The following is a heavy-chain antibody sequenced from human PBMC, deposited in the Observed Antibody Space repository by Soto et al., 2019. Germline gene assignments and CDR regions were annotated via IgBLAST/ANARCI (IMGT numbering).Heavy chain of an antibody. Sequence: QVQLQESGPGLVKPSQTLSLTRTVPGGSISSGDYYWSWIRQPPGKGMEWIGYIYYSGSTYYNPSLKSRVTISVDKSKNQFSLKLNSVTAADTAVYYCARVIMDYYGSGSPFDYWGQGTLVTVSS. J-gene: IGHJ4*02. CDR3: ARVIMDYYGSGSPFDY. CDR2: IYYSGST. V-gene: IGHV4-30-4*01. D-gene: IGHD3-10*01. CDR1: GGSISSGDYY.